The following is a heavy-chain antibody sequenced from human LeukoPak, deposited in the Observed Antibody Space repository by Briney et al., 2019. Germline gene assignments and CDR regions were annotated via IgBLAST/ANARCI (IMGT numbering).Heavy chain of an antibody. CDR1: GYTFTGYY. V-gene: IGHV1-2*02. D-gene: IGHD2-15*01. J-gene: IGHJ5*02. CDR3: ARVGCIGCNWFDP. Sequence: AASVEVSCKASGYTFTGYYMHWVRQAPGQGLEWMGWINPNSGGTNYAQKFQGRVTMTRDTSISTAYMELSRLRSDDTAVYYCARVGCIGCNWFDPWGQGTLVTVSS. CDR2: INPNSGGT.